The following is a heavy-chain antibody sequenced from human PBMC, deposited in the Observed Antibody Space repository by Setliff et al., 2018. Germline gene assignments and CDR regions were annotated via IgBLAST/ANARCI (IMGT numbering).Heavy chain of an antibody. J-gene: IGHJ6*03. CDR3: ARQPYSTTYYYYYYYMDV. CDR2: VYNTGST. Sequence: SETLSLTCIVAGDSISNSDYYWGWIRQPPGKGLEWIGRVYNTGSTYYSPSLKSRVTMSIDTSKNQFSLNLNSVTAADTAVYYCARQPYSTTYYYYYYYMDVWGKGTTVTVSS. D-gene: IGHD6-13*01. V-gene: IGHV4-39*01. CDR1: GDSISNSDYY.